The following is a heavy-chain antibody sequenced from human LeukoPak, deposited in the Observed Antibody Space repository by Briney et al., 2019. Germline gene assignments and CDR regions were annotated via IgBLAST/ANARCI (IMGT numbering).Heavy chain of an antibody. J-gene: IGHJ1*01. D-gene: IGHD1-14*01. V-gene: IGHV1-69*13. CDR1: GGTFSRHT. Sequence: ASVKVSCKASGGTFSRHTISWVRQSPGQGLEWMGGTTPMFGTSNYAQKFRGRVTITADESTSTAYVELSSLRSEDTAVYYCARDSSEFRSLLFHWGQGTLVTVSS. CDR3: ARDSSEFRSLLFH. CDR2: TTPMFGTS.